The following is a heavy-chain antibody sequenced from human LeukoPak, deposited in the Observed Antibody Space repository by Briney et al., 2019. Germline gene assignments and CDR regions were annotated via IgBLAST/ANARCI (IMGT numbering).Heavy chain of an antibody. CDR1: GGSFSGYY. CDR3: ARGRYYDILTGYSRIKYNWFDP. CDR2: INHSGST. J-gene: IGHJ5*02. Sequence: SETPSLTCAVYGGSFSGYYWSWIRQPPGKGLEWIGEINHSGSTNYNPSLKSRVTISVDTSKNQFSLKLSSVTAADTAVYYCARGRYYDILTGYSRIKYNWFDPWGQGTLVTVSS. V-gene: IGHV4-34*01. D-gene: IGHD3-9*01.